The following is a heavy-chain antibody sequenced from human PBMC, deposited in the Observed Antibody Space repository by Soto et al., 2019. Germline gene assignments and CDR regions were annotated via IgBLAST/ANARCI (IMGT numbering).Heavy chain of an antibody. CDR3: VRERGLSSYYGMDV. Sequence: GGSLRLSCAASGFTLTSYSMNWVRQASGKGLEWISSISSSSSHIYYADSVKGRFTISRDNARNSLYLQMNSLRAEDTAVYYCVRERGLSSYYGMDVWGQGTTVTVSS. CDR2: ISSSSSHI. D-gene: IGHD3-10*01. V-gene: IGHV3-21*03. CDR1: GFTLTSYS. J-gene: IGHJ6*02.